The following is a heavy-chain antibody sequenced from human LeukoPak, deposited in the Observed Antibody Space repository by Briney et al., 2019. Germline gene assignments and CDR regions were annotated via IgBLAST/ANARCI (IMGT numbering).Heavy chain of an antibody. CDR1: GGSISRTNW. J-gene: IGHJ4*02. D-gene: IGHD1-26*01. V-gene: IGHV4-4*02. CDR3: SRESGALSPFGY. CDR2: ISLSGHT. Sequence: PSETPSLTCDVSGGSISRTNWWSWVRQSPGQGLEWIGEISLSGHTNYNPSLQSRVTMSLDESKNQVSLDLASVTDADTAVYYCSRESGALSPFGYWGQGTLVTVHS.